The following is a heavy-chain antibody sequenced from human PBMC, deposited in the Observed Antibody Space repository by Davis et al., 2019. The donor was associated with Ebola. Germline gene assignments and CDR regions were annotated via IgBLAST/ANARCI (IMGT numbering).Heavy chain of an antibody. Sequence: GESLKISCKASGYSFTNYWIGWVRQMPGKGLEWMGIIYPGDSDTRYSPSFQGQVTISADKSISTAYLQWSGLKASDTAMYYCARQDHYYDSSGYYLYYFDYWGQGTLVTVSS. D-gene: IGHD3-22*01. CDR2: IYPGDSDT. CDR1: GYSFTNYW. J-gene: IGHJ4*02. V-gene: IGHV5-51*01. CDR3: ARQDHYYDSSGYYLYYFDY.